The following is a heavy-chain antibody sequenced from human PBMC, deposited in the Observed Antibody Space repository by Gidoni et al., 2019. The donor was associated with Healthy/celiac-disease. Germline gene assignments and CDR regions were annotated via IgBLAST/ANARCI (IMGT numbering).Heavy chain of an antibody. CDR2: IYYRGST. CDR1: GGSISSYY. D-gene: IGHD4-17*01. CDR3: ALTSDGGWFDP. J-gene: IGHJ5*02. V-gene: IGHV4-59*01. Sequence: QVQLQESGPGLVMPSETLSLTCTVSGGSISSYYWSWIRQPPGKGLEWIGYIYYRGSTNYNPSLKSRVTISVDTSKNQFSLKLSSVTAADTAVYYCALTSDGGWFDPWGQGTLVTVSS.